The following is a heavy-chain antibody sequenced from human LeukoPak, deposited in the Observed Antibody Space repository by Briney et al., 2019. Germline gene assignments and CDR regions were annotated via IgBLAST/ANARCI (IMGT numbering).Heavy chain of an antibody. Sequence: SETLSLTCTVSGGSISSGSYYWSWIRQPAGKGLEWIGYIYYSGSTNYNPSLKSRVTISVDTSKNQFSLKLSSVTAADTAVYYCARGASMVRGVISHYDYWGQGTLVTVSS. V-gene: IGHV4-61*10. CDR3: ARGASMVRGVISHYDY. D-gene: IGHD3-10*01. CDR2: IYYSGST. CDR1: GGSISSGSYY. J-gene: IGHJ4*02.